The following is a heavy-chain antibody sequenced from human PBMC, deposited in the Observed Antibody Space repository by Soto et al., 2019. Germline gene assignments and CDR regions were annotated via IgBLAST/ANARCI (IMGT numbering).Heavy chain of an antibody. J-gene: IGHJ5*02. D-gene: IGHD2-2*02. CDR3: ARQVPAAIRLGWFDR. Sequence: PSETLSLTCTVSGGSISRSTYYWGWIRQPPGKGLEWIGSIYYSGSTYYRPSLKSRVTISVDTSKNQLSLKLISVTAADTAVYYCARQVPAAIRLGWFDRWGQGTLVTVSS. CDR1: GGSISRSTYY. CDR2: IYYSGST. V-gene: IGHV4-39*01.